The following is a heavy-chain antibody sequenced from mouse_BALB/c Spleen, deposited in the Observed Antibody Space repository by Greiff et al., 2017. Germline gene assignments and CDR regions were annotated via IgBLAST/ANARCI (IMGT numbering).Heavy chain of an antibody. J-gene: IGHJ2*01. V-gene: IGHV1-7*01. CDR3: ARYYYRSYFDY. Sequence: VQLQQSGAELAKPGASVKMSCKASGYTFTSYWMHWVKQRPGQGLEWIGYINPSTGYTEYNQKFKDKATLTADKSSSTAYLQLSSLTSEDSAVYYCARYYYRSYFDYWGQGTTLTVSS. CDR2: INPSTGYT. CDR1: GYTFTSYW. D-gene: IGHD2-14*01.